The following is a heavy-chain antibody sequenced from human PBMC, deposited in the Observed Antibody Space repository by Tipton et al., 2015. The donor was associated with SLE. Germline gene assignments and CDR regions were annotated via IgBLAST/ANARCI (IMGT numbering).Heavy chain of an antibody. CDR1: GFTFSTYS. D-gene: IGHD6-13*01. CDR2: IRSSSGDV. J-gene: IGHJ3*01. Sequence: SLRLSCAASGFTFSTYSMNWVRQAPGKGLEWVSSIRSSSGDVYYADSVKGRFIISRDNAKSSLYLQMNSLRAEDTAVYYCARAYLQDFSSRLYVSNAFDFWGQGTLVTVSS. CDR3: ARAYLQDFSSRLYVSNAFDF. V-gene: IGHV3-21*01.